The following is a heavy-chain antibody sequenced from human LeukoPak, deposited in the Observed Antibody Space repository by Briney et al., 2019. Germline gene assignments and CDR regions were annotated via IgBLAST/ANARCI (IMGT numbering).Heavy chain of an antibody. CDR3: AKDATRTSGWYFFDY. J-gene: IGHJ4*02. D-gene: IGHD6-19*01. Sequence: GGCLRLSCAGSGFTVSSNYMNWVRQTPGKGMEWVSVIYSGVSTYYTDSVKGRFTISRDNSKNTLHLQLCSLRAEDTAIYYCAKDATRTSGWYFFDYWGQGTLVT. CDR1: GFTVSSNY. V-gene: IGHV3-53*01. CDR2: IYSGVST.